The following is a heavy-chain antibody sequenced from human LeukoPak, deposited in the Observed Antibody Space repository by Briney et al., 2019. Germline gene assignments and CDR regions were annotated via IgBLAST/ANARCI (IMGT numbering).Heavy chain of an antibody. D-gene: IGHD3-10*01. J-gene: IGHJ4*02. CDR3: ARDPFHYYYGSDY. V-gene: IGHV4-34*01. CDR2: INHSGST. CDR1: GGSFSGYY. Sequence: SETLSLTCAVYGGSFSGYYWSWIRQPPGKGLEWIGEINHSGSTNYNPSLKSRVTISVDTSKNQFSLKLSSVTAADTAVYYCARDPFHYYYGSDYWGQGTLVTVSS.